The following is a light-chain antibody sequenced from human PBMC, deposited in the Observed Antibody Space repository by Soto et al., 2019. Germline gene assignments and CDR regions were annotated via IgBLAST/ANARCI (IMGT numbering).Light chain of an antibody. CDR3: QHYGSSRT. CDR1: QSVSSS. CDR2: GAS. V-gene: IGKV3-20*01. J-gene: IGKJ1*01. Sequence: EIVLTQSPGTLSLSPGERATLSCTASQSVSSSLAWYQQKPGQAPRLLIYGASSRATGIPDRFSGSGSGPDFTLTISRLEPEDFAVYFCQHYGSSRTFGQGTKVEIK.